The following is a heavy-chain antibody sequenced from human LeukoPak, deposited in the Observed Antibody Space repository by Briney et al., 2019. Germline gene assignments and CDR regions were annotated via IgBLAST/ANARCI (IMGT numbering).Heavy chain of an antibody. V-gene: IGHV4-34*01. J-gene: IGHJ3*02. CDR1: GASSTGIY. CDR3: ARGLYSSGWYKARVAFDI. Sequence: PSETLSPTXALYGASSTGIYCGWIRHPHENLMEWNGATKPSGSTNYNPSLKSRVTISVDTSKTQFSLKLSSVTAADTAVYYCARGLYSSGWYKARVAFDIWGQGTMVTVSS. D-gene: IGHD6-19*01. CDR2: TKPSGST.